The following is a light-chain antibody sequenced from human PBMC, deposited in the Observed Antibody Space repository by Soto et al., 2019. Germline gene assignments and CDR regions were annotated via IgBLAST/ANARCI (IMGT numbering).Light chain of an antibody. CDR3: QQYGSSPYT. J-gene: IGKJ2*01. V-gene: IGKV3-20*01. CDR2: DAS. CDR1: QSVSSSY. Sequence: EIVLTQSPGTLSLSPGERATLSCRASQSVSSSYLAWYQQKPGQAPRLLIYDASSRATGIPDRFSCSGSGTDFTLTISRLEPEDFAVYFCQQYGSSPYTFGQGNKLEIK.